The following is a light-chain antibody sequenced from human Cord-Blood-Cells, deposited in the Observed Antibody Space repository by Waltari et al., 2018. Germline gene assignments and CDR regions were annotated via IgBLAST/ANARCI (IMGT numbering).Light chain of an antibody. J-gene: IGKJ2*01. V-gene: IGKV3-20*01. CDR1: QSVSSSY. CDR2: GAS. CDR3: QQYGSSPLYT. Sequence: EIVLTSSPGTLSLSRGKRATLACRASQSVSSSYLAWYQQKPGQAPRLLIYGASSRATGGPDRFSGSGSGTDFSLLISRLEPEDYAVYYCQQYGSSPLYTFGQGTKLEIK.